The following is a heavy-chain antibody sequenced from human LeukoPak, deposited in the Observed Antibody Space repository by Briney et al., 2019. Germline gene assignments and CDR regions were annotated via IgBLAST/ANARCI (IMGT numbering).Heavy chain of an antibody. J-gene: IGHJ4*02. Sequence: PGGSLRLSCAASGFTFSSYEMNWVRQAPGKGLEWVSYISSSGSTIYYADSVKGRFTISRDNAKNSPYLQMNSLRAEDTAVYYCARVYYYGSGDYWGQGTLVTVSS. D-gene: IGHD3-10*01. CDR2: ISSSGSTI. V-gene: IGHV3-48*03. CDR1: GFTFSSYE. CDR3: ARVYYYGSGDY.